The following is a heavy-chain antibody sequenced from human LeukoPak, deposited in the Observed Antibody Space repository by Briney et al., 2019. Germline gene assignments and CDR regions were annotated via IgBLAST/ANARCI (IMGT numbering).Heavy chain of an antibody. D-gene: IGHD3-3*01. V-gene: IGHV1-2*02. J-gene: IGHJ4*02. CDR3: ARGLITIFGVVIGYFDY. Sequence: ASVKVSCKASGYTFTSYGISWVRQAPGQGLEWMGWINPNSGGTNYAQKFQGRVTMTRDTSISTAYMELSRLRSDDTAVYYCARGLITIFGVVIGYFDYWGQGTLVTVSS. CDR2: INPNSGGT. CDR1: GYTFTSYG.